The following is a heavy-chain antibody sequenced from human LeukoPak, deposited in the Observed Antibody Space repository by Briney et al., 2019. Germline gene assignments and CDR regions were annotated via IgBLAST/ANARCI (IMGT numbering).Heavy chain of an antibody. CDR2: IYPDSGET. CDR1: GYPFTGYH. V-gene: IGHV1-2*02. CDR3: ARGGSGSWYGSPAYTDA. Sequence: GASVKVSCKASGYPFTGYHVQWVRQAPGQGLEWMGRIYPDSGETIYAQKFQGRVTITRDTSISTAYMELSSLRSEDTAVYYWARGGSGSWYGSPAYTDAWGKGTPVTVS. D-gene: IGHD6-13*01. J-gene: IGHJ6*03.